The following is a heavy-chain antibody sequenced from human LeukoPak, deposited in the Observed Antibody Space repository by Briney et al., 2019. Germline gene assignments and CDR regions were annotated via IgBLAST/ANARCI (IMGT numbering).Heavy chain of an antibody. V-gene: IGHV4-34*11. J-gene: IGHJ4*02. CDR1: GGSFSGYY. Sequence: PETLSLTCAVYGGSFSGYYWSWLRQPPGKGLEWIGNINYSGSTNSNPSLKSRATISVDMSRKHFFLDLSSVTAADTAVYYCARAVHYSGTSDQYTGGWYYFDFWGQGTLVTVSS. D-gene: IGHD3-10*01. CDR2: INYSGST. CDR3: ARAVHYSGTSDQYTGGWYYFDF.